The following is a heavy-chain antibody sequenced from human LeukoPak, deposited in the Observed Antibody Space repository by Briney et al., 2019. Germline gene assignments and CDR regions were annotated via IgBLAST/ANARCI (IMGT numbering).Heavy chain of an antibody. CDR3: ARGQPEITIFGVGYYMDV. V-gene: IGHV1-2*02. D-gene: IGHD3-3*01. CDR1: GYTFTGYY. CDR2: INPNSGGT. Sequence: ASVKVSCKASGYTFTGYYMHWVRQAPGQGLEWMGWINPNSGGTNYAQKFQGRVTMTRDTSISTAYMELSRLRSDDTAVYYCARGQPEITIFGVGYYMDVWGKGTTVTVSS. J-gene: IGHJ6*03.